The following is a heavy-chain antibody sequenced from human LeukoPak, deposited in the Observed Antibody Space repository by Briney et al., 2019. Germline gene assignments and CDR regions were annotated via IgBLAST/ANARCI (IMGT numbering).Heavy chain of an antibody. CDR1: GFTFSNYG. J-gene: IGHJ4*02. CDR2: IWYDGSNK. V-gene: IGHV3-30*02. CDR3: AKCGNSGCHLIDY. Sequence: GGSLRLSCAASGFTFSNYGMHWVRQAPGKGLEWVTFIWYDGSNKYYADSVKGRFTISRDNSKNTLYLQMDSLRAEDTAVYYCAKCGNSGCHLIDYWGQGTLVTVSS. D-gene: IGHD5-12*01.